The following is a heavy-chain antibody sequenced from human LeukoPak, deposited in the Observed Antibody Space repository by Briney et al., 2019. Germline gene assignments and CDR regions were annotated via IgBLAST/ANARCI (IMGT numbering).Heavy chain of an antibody. J-gene: IGHJ6*03. Sequence: GASVKVSCKVSGYTLTELSMHWVRQAPAKGLEWMGGFDPEDGETIYAQKFQGRVTMTEDTSTDTAYMELSSLRSEDTAVYYCATERITMVRGVITYYYYYMDVWGKGTTVTVSS. CDR2: FDPEDGET. CDR3: ATERITMVRGVITYYYYYMDV. CDR1: GYTLTELS. V-gene: IGHV1-24*01. D-gene: IGHD3-10*01.